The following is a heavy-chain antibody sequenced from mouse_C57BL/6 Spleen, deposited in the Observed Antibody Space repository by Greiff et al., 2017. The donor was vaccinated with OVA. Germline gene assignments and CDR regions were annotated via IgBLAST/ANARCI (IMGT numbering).Heavy chain of an antibody. CDR2: INPNNGGT. D-gene: IGHD4-1*01. V-gene: IGHV1-26*01. Sequence: EVQLQQSGPELVKPGASVKISCKASGYTFTDYYMNWVKQSHGKSLEWIGDINPNNGGTSYNQKFKGKATLTVDKSSSTAYMELRSLTSEDSAVYYCARSRTGTKGYWGQGTTLTVSS. CDR3: ARSRTGTKGY. J-gene: IGHJ2*01. CDR1: GYTFTDYY.